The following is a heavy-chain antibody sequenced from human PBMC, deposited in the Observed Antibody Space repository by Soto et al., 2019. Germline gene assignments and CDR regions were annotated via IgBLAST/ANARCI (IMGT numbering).Heavy chain of an antibody. CDR2: IYYSGST. CDR3: ARGYSSNSFDY. V-gene: IGHV4-39*07. CDR1: GGSISSSSYY. Sequence: PSETLSLTCTVSGGSISSSSYYWGWIRQPPGKGLEWIGSIYYSGSTYYNPSLKSRVTISVDTSKNQFSLKLSSVTAADTAVYYCARGYSSNSFDYWGQGTLVTVSS. J-gene: IGHJ4*02. D-gene: IGHD6-13*01.